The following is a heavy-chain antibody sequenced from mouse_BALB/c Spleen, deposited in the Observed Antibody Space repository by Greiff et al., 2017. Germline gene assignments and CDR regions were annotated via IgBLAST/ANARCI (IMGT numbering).Heavy chain of an antibody. V-gene: IGHV1-7*01. Sequence: LVESGAELAKPGASVKMSCKASGYTFTSYWMHWVKQRPGQGLEWIGYINPSTGYTEYNQKFKDKATLTADKSSSTAYMQLSSLTSEDSAVYYCARRKGYWYFDVWGAGTTVTVSS. J-gene: IGHJ1*01. CDR2: INPSTGYT. CDR3: ARRKGYWYFDV. CDR1: GYTFTSYW.